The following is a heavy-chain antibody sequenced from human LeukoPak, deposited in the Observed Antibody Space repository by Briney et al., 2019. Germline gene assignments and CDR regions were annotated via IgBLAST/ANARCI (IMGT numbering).Heavy chain of an antibody. CDR1: GFTVSSNY. CDR3: ARYPNYDINY. V-gene: IGHV3-21*01. D-gene: IGHD3-22*01. Sequence: PGGSLRLSCAASGFTVSSNYMSWVRQAPGKGLEWVSSISSSSSYIYYADSVKGRFTISRDNAKNSLYLQMNSLRAEDTAVYYCARYPNYDINYWGQGTLVTVSS. J-gene: IGHJ4*02. CDR2: ISSSSSYI.